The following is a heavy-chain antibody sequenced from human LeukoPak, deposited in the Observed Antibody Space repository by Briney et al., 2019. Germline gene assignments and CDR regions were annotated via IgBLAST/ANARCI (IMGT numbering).Heavy chain of an antibody. CDR3: ARSSLQLEPPRY. CDR2: ISGYNGNT. V-gene: IGHV1-18*01. D-gene: IGHD1-1*01. Sequence: GASVKVSRKASGYTFTSYDISWVRQAPGQGLEWMGWISGYNGNTNYAQNFQVRVTMTTDTSTNTAYMELRSLRSDDTAVYYCARSSLQLEPPRYWGQGTLVTVSS. J-gene: IGHJ4*02. CDR1: GYTFTSYD.